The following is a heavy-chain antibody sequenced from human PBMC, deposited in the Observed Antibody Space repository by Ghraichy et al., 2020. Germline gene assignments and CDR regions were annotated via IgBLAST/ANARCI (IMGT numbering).Heavy chain of an antibody. CDR2: LGGRGTGT. D-gene: IGHD5-12*01. CDR3: ARRSGYDTDHFDY. Sequence: GGSLRLSCVASGFTFSNHALSWVRQAPGEGLEWVAGLGGRGTGTHYADSVRGRFTISRDNSKNTLSLQMSSLRVEDTALYYCARRSGYDTDHFDYWVQGTLVTVSS. CDR1: GFTFSNHA. J-gene: IGHJ4*02. V-gene: IGHV3-23*01.